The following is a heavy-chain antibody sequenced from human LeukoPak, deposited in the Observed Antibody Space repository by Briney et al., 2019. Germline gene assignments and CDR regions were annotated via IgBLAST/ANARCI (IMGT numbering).Heavy chain of an antibody. CDR2: IYTSGST. Sequence: SETLSLTCTVSGDSISSYYWSWIRQPAGKGLEWIGRIYTSGSTNYNPSLKSRVTISVDTSKNQFSLKLSSVTAADTAVYYCARHLGGSGSHDAFDIWGQGTMVTVSS. CDR1: GDSISSYY. D-gene: IGHD3-10*01. V-gene: IGHV4-4*07. J-gene: IGHJ3*02. CDR3: ARHLGGSGSHDAFDI.